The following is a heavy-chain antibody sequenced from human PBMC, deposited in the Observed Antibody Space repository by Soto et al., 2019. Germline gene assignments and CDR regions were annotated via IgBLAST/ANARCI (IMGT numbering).Heavy chain of an antibody. CDR2: ITDNGGST. V-gene: IGHV3-23*01. CDR1: GFTFSRDG. Sequence: HPGGSLRLSCAASGFTFSRDGMSWVRQAPGKGLEWVSLITDNGGSTYYADSVKGRFTISRDNTKNTLFLQMNSLGAEDTAVYYCAKERATTTAFDYWGQGALVTVSS. CDR3: AKERATTTAFDY. D-gene: IGHD4-17*01. J-gene: IGHJ4*02.